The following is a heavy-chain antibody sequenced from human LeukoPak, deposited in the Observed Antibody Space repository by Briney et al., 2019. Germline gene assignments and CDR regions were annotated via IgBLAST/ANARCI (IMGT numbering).Heavy chain of an antibody. CDR1: GGSFSGYY. V-gene: IGHV4-34*01. CDR2: INHSGST. Sequence: SETLSLTCAVYGGSFSGYYWSWIRQPPGKGLEWIGEINHSGSTNYNPSLKSRVTISVDTSKNQFSLNLSSVTAADTAVYYCARVGVLRFLEWLPRNYYYYYYMDVWGKGTTVTVSS. J-gene: IGHJ6*03. CDR3: ARVGVLRFLEWLPRNYYYYYYMDV. D-gene: IGHD3-3*01.